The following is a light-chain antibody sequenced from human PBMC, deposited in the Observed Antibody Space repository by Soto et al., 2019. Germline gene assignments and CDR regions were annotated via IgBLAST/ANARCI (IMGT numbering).Light chain of an antibody. CDR2: EVS. CDR3: TSYTSYSTLDV. Sequence: QSALTQPASVSRSPGQSITISCTGTSSDVGGYNYVSWYQQHPDKAPKLMIYEVSNRPSGVSNRFSGSKSGHTASLTISGLQSEDEADYFCTSYTSYSTLDVFGTGTKLTVL. CDR1: SSDVGGYNY. V-gene: IGLV2-14*01. J-gene: IGLJ1*01.